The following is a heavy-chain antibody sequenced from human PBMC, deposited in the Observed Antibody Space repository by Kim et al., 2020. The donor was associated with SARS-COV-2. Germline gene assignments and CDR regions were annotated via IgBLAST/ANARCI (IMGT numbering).Heavy chain of an antibody. CDR3: ARLAYYYDSRRLVGYFDY. CDR1: GYTFTGYY. Sequence: ASVKVSCKASGYTFTGYYMHWVRQAPGQGLEWMGRINPNSGGTNYAQKFQGRVTMTRDTSISTAYMELSRLRSDDTAVYYCARLAYYYDSRRLVGYFDYWGQGTLVTVSS. J-gene: IGHJ4*02. V-gene: IGHV1-2*06. CDR2: INPNSGGT. D-gene: IGHD3-22*01.